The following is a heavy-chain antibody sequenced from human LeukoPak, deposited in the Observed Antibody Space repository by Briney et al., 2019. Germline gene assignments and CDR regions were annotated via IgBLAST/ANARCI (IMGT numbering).Heavy chain of an antibody. Sequence: SETLSLTCTVSGGSISSSSYFWSWIRQFPGKGLEWIGRIYSSGSTNYNPSLKSRVTMSVDTSKNQFSLKLNSVTAADTAVYYCARDLTDYYELDYWGQGTLVTVSS. CDR1: GGSISSSSYF. D-gene: IGHD3-22*01. V-gene: IGHV4-61*02. CDR2: IYSSGST. J-gene: IGHJ4*02. CDR3: ARDLTDYYELDY.